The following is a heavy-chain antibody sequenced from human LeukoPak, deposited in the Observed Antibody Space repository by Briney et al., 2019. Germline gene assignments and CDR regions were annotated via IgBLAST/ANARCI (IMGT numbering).Heavy chain of an antibody. CDR1: GYTFTSYY. Sequence: ASVKVSCKASGYTFTSYYMHRVRQAPGQGLEWMGKITPTGGSTIYAQKFQGRVIMTRDTSTSTVYLEMSSLRSEDTAMYYCARGARFLEWPRSGGMDVWGQGTTVTVSS. J-gene: IGHJ6*02. V-gene: IGHV1-46*01. CDR2: ITPTGGST. CDR3: ARGARFLEWPRSGGMDV. D-gene: IGHD3-3*01.